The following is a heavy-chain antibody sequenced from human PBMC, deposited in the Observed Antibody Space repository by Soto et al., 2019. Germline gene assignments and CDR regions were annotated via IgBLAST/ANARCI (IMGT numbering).Heavy chain of an antibody. J-gene: IGHJ4*02. CDR3: AGDSSGSVVLFDF. CDR2: IIPMSGAT. V-gene: IGHV1-69*14. CDR1: GGSFSAYA. Sequence: QVQLVQSGADVRKPGSSVMVSCKASGGSFSAYAINWLRQAPGQGLEWMGGIIPMSGATDYAQKFQGRVAITADKPTTTAYMELNSLRSEDTAVYYCAGDSSGSVVLFDFWGQGTLVTVSS. D-gene: IGHD3-22*01.